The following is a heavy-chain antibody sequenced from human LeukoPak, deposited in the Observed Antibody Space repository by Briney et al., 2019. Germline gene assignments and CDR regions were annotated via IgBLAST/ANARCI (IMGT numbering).Heavy chain of an antibody. J-gene: IGHJ4*02. CDR1: GGSISSSSYY. CDR3: ARGKWYSSSWYLH. V-gene: IGHV4-39*07. Sequence: SETLSLTCTVSGGSISSSSYYWGWIRQPPGKGLEWIGSIYYSGSTYYNPSLKSRVTISVDTSKNQFSLKLSSVTAADTAVYYCARGKWYSSSWYLHWGQGTLVTVSS. CDR2: IYYSGST. D-gene: IGHD6-13*01.